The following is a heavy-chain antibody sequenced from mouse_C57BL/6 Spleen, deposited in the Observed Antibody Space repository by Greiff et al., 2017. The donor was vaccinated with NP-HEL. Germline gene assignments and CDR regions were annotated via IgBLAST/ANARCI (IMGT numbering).Heavy chain of an antibody. CDR2: LPPRSGRT. Sequence: QVQLKQSGAELVKSGEEGKREGKEEGGGWGGEGLTGLPALPFPFLSFLFSLPPRSGRTNYNEKFKSKATLTVDTSSSTAYMQLSSLTSEDSAVYYCARPFYYYGSSYDAMDYWGQGTSVTVSS. CDR3: ARPFYYYGSSYDAMDY. J-gene: IGHJ4*01. D-gene: IGHD1-1*01. V-gene: IGHV1-55*01. CDR1: GGGWGGEG.